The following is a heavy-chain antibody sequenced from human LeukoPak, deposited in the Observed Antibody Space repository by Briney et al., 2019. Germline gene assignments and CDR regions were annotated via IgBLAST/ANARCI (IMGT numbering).Heavy chain of an antibody. D-gene: IGHD7-27*01. J-gene: IGHJ3*02. CDR3: ARLRANWVNAFDI. Sequence: GASLKISCQGSGYSFTSYWIGWVRQMPGKGLEWMGIIYPGDSDTRYSPSFQGQVTISADKSISTAYLQWSSLKASDTAMYYCARLRANWVNAFDIWGQGTMVTVSS. CDR1: GYSFTSYW. CDR2: IYPGDSDT. V-gene: IGHV5-51*01.